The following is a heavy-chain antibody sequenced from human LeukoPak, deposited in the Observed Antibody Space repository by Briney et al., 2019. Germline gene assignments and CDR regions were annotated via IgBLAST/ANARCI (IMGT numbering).Heavy chain of an antibody. D-gene: IGHD3-16*01. V-gene: IGHV4-59*01. CDR1: GASPSANL. CDR3: AISLGGAAYCINAFDV. CDR2: FYSGGNA. Sequence: SETLSLTCTVSGASPSANLWTWVRQPPGKGLEWIGYFYSGGNANYNPSLKSRVTISIDTSEHQFSLRLTSVTAAERTIARGAISLGGAAYCINAFDVWGQGALVTIPS. J-gene: IGHJ3*01.